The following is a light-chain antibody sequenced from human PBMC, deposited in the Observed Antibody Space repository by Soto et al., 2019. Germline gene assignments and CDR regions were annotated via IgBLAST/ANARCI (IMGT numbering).Light chain of an antibody. V-gene: IGLV2-14*01. Sequence: QSALTQPASVSGSPGQSITISCTATSSDVDDFKYVSWYRQHPGRAPKLLIYEVSHRPSGISNRFSGSKSGNTASLAISGLQADDESDYYCASYTSDSTYVFGTGTK. CDR3: ASYTSDSTYV. CDR2: EVS. J-gene: IGLJ1*01. CDR1: SSDVDDFKY.